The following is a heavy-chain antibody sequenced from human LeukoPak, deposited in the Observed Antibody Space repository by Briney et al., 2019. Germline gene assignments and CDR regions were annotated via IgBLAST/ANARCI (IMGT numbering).Heavy chain of an antibody. V-gene: IGHV3-7*01. J-gene: IGHJ6*03. CDR1: GLTFSSYW. CDR3: ARARLERCTNGVCSQDYYYYMDV. CDR2: IKQDGSEK. Sequence: GGSLRLSCAASGLTFSSYWMSWVRQAPGKGLERVANIKQDGSEKYYVDSVKGRFTISRDNAKNSLYLQMNSLRAEDTAVYYCARARLERCTNGVCSQDYYYYMDVWGKGTTVTVSS. D-gene: IGHD2-8*01.